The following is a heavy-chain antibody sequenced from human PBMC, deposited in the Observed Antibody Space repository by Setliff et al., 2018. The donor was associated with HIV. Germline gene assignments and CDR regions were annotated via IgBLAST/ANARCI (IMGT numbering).Heavy chain of an antibody. Sequence: ASVKVSCKASGYTFSTYGISWVRQAPGQGLEWMGWISTYNGITNYAREFQGRVTMTTDTSTNTAYMEVRSLGSDDAGVYYCARGYTNVEMSTTYYYYMDVWGIGTTVT. J-gene: IGHJ6*03. CDR3: ARGYTNVEMSTTYYYYMDV. CDR1: GYTFSTYG. CDR2: ISTYNGIT. V-gene: IGHV1-18*01. D-gene: IGHD2-2*02.